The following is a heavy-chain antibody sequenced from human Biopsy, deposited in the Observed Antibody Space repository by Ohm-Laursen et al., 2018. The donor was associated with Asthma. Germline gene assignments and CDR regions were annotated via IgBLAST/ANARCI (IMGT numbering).Heavy chain of an antibody. CDR2: INPNSGAT. CDR1: GYPFIGYH. J-gene: IGHJ5*02. Sequence: ASVKVSCRASGYPFIGYHIHWMRQAPGQGLEWMGRINPNSGATNYAQKFQGRVTMTRDTSISTAYMEVSRLRSDDTAVYYCARGQKSAGDRWFDPWGQGALVTVSS. V-gene: IGHV1-2*06. CDR3: ARGQKSAGDRWFDP. D-gene: IGHD6-13*01.